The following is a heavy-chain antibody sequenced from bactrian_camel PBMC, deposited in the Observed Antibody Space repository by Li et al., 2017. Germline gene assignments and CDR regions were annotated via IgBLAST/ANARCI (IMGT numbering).Heavy chain of an antibody. J-gene: IGHJ4*01. CDR2: IGSDGSM. V-gene: IGHV3S67*01. Sequence: DVQLVESGGGSVQPGGSLRLSCEYSGDTKTFSYLGWFRQPPGKEREGVATIGSDGSMDYTDSVKGRFSLSKDAPSFSLTLQMNNLHEDDTGMYYCGADPVCFRSWELPWEYRYLGQGTQVTVS. D-gene: IGHD1*01. CDR1: GDTKTFSY.